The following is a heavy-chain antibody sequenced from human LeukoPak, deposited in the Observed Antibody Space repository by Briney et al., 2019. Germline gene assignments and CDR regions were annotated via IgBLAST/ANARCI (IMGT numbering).Heavy chain of an antibody. Sequence: ASLRVSCKASGYSFTGYYMHWVRQAPGQGLEWMGWINPKSGGTNFAQKFQGRVTMTRDTSISTAYMELTRLTSDDTAVYYCARPRWESFWSPIDYWGQGTLVTVSS. CDR3: ARPRWESFWSPIDY. CDR2: INPKSGGT. D-gene: IGHD3-10*01. J-gene: IGHJ4*02. CDR1: GYSFTGYY. V-gene: IGHV1-2*02.